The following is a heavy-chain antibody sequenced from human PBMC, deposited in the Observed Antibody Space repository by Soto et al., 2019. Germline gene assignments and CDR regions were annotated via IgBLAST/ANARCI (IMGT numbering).Heavy chain of an antibody. CDR3: GRDEVRDGVGV. J-gene: IGHJ6*02. Sequence: GGSLRLSCVASGFTFTSYWMSWVRQAPGKGLEWVANIKGDGSEKRYVDSVKGRLTISRDNAKNSVYLQMNSLRVEDTALYYCGRDEVRDGVGVWGQGTTVTVSS. V-gene: IGHV3-7*01. CDR1: GFTFTSYW. CDR2: IKGDGSEK.